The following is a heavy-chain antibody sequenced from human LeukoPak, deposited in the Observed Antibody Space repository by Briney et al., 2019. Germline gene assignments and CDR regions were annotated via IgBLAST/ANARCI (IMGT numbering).Heavy chain of an antibody. D-gene: IGHD3-10*01. CDR1: GGSFSAFH. CDR2: MKQSGTP. V-gene: IGHV4-34*01. J-gene: IGHJ4*02. CDR3: ASRPFLYGFRTYFDN. Sequence: SETLSLTCAVYGGSFSAFHWNWIRQSPAKGLEWLGEMKQSGTPRYNPSLQSRVTISVDKSKNQFSLNVRSVTAADTAVHYCASRPFLYGFRTYFDNWAQGTLVTVSS.